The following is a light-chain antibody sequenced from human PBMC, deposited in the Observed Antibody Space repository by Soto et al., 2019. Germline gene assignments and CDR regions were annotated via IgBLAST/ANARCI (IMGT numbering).Light chain of an antibody. J-gene: IGKJ2*01. V-gene: IGKV3-20*01. CDR3: QQYGRSPPMYT. CDR1: QSVSTSY. CDR2: GAS. Sequence: EIVLTQSPGTLSLSPGERATLSCRASQSVSTSYLAWYQQKPGQAPRLLIYGASNRATGIPDRFSGTGSGTDFTLTISRLEPADFAVYCCQQYGRSPPMYTFGQGTKLEIK.